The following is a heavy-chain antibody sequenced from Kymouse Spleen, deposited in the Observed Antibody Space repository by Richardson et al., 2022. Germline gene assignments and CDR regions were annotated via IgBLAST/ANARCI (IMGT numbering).Heavy chain of an antibody. CDR2: ISYDGSNK. V-gene: IGHV3-30*18. CDR3: AKTGTGGHAFDI. CDR1: GFTFSSYG. Sequence: QVQLVESGGGVVQPGRSLRLSCAASGFTFSSYGMHWVRQAPGKGLEWVAVISYDGSNKYYADSVKGRFTISRDNSKNTLYLQMNSLRAEDTAVYYCAKTGTGGHAFDIWGQGTMVTVSS. D-gene: IGHD1-14*01. J-gene: IGHJ3*02.